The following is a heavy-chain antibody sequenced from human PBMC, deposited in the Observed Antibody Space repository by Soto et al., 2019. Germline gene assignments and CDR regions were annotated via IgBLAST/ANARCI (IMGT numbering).Heavy chain of an antibody. Sequence: QVQLVESGGGVVQPGRSLRLSCAASGFTFSSYGMHWVRQAPGKGLEWVAVIWYDGSNKYYADSVKGRFTISRDNSKNTLYLQMNSLRAEDTAVYYCARDQGIAAAYNWFDPWGQGPLVTVSS. CDR1: GFTFSSYG. CDR3: ARDQGIAAAYNWFDP. D-gene: IGHD6-13*01. V-gene: IGHV3-33*01. CDR2: IWYDGSNK. J-gene: IGHJ5*02.